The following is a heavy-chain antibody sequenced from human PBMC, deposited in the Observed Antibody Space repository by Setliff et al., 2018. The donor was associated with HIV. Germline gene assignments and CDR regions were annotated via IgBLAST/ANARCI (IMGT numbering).Heavy chain of an antibody. J-gene: IGHJ4*02. CDR3: AIKLGYCSGGSCYSDY. D-gene: IGHD2-15*01. Sequence: ASVKVSCKASGYTFTNYDINWVRQAPGQGLEWMGWMNPNSGNTGYAQKFQGRVTMTRNTSTSTAYMELSSLRSEDTAVYYCAIKLGYCSGGSCYSDYWGQGTLVTVPQ. CDR1: GYTFTNYD. CDR2: MNPNSGNT. V-gene: IGHV1-8*02.